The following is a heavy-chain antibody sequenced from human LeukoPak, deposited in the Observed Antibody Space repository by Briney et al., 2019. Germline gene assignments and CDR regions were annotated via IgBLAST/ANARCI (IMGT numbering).Heavy chain of an antibody. V-gene: IGHV3-23*01. CDR2: IGGSGSTT. Sequence: GGSLRLSCAASGFAFSNYAMTWVRQSPGKGLEWVSAIGGSGSTTKYADSVKGRFTISRDNSKNTLYLQMNSLRAEDTAVYYCAKDSYYYDSSGYFDYWGQGTLVTVSS. CDR3: AKDSYYYDSSGYFDY. CDR1: GFAFSNYA. D-gene: IGHD3-22*01. J-gene: IGHJ4*02.